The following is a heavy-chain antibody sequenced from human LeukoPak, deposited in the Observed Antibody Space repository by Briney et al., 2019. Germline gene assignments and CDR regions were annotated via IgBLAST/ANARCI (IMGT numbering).Heavy chain of an antibody. D-gene: IGHD6-19*01. Sequence: ASVKVSCKASGGTFSSYAISWVRQAPGQGLEWMGGIIPIFGTANYAQKFQGRVTMTTDTSTSTAYMELRSLRSDDTAVYYCARDRGQQWVTRQFDYWGQGTLVTVSS. CDR1: GGTFSSYA. J-gene: IGHJ4*02. CDR2: IIPIFGTA. V-gene: IGHV1-69*05. CDR3: ARDRGQQWVTRQFDY.